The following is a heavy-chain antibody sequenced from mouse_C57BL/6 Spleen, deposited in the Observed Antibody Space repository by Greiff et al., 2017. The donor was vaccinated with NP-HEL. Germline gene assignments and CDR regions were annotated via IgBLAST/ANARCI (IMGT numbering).Heavy chain of an antibody. Sequence: QVTLKESGPGILQSSQTLSLTCSFSGFSLSTSGMGVSWIRQPSGKGLEWLAHIYWDDDKRYNPSLKSRLTISKDTSRNQVFLKITSVDTADTATYYCASSLSTGTGEYFDYWGQGTTLTVSS. CDR3: ASSLSTGTGEYFDY. D-gene: IGHD4-1*02. V-gene: IGHV8-12*01. J-gene: IGHJ2*01. CDR1: GFSLSTSGMG. CDR2: IYWDDDK.